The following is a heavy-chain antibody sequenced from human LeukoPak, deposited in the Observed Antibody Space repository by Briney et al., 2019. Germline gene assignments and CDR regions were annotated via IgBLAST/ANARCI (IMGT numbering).Heavy chain of an antibody. CDR2: ITTDGSSA. Sequence: GRSLRLSCAAAGFTFSSYWMHSVRQAPGKGLVWVVGITTDGSSARSADAVKGRFTLSRDSAKNTLYLQMNGLRAEDTAVYYCARASLEDWGQGTLVTVSS. CDR1: GFTFSSYW. CDR3: ARASLED. J-gene: IGHJ4*02. V-gene: IGHV3-74*01.